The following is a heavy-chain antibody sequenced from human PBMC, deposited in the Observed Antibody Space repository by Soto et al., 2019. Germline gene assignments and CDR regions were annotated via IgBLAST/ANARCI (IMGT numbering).Heavy chain of an antibody. J-gene: IGHJ6*02. V-gene: IGHV3-33*01. Sequence: QVQLVESGGGVVQPGRSLRLSCAASGFTFSSYGMHWVRQAPGKGLEWVAVIWYDGSNKYYADSVKGRFTISRDNAKNTLYLQMNSLRDEATAVYYCARLVGVVAATSPQEYYGMDVWGQGPTV. D-gene: IGHD2-15*01. CDR2: IWYDGSNK. CDR3: ARLVGVVAATSPQEYYGMDV. CDR1: GFTFSSYG.